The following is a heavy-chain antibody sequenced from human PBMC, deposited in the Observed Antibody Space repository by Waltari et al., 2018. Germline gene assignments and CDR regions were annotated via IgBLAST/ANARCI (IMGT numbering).Heavy chain of an antibody. CDR1: GGPISSHY. D-gene: IGHD3-16*01. V-gene: IGHV4-59*11. CDR2: IYYSGST. Sequence: QVQLQESGPGLVKPSETLSLTCTVSGGPISSHYWTWIRQPPGKGLEWIGYIYYSGSTNYNPSLKSRVTISVDTSKNQFSLKLSSVTAADTAVYYCARSFRGEFYYFDYWGQGTLVTVSS. CDR3: ARSFRGEFYYFDY. J-gene: IGHJ4*02.